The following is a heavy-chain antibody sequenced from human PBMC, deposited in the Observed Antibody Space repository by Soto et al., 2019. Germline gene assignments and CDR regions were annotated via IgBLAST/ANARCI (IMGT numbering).Heavy chain of an antibody. CDR1: GYTFTSYA. CDR2: INAGNGNT. Sequence: QVQLVQFGAEEKKPGASVKVSCKASGYTFTSYAMHWVRQAPGQRLEWMGWINAGNGNTKYSQKLQGRVTITRDTSASTAYMELSSLRSVDTAVYYCARGTVVTHFDYWGQGTLVTVSS. V-gene: IGHV1-3*05. J-gene: IGHJ4*02. CDR3: ARGTVVTHFDY. D-gene: IGHD2-15*01.